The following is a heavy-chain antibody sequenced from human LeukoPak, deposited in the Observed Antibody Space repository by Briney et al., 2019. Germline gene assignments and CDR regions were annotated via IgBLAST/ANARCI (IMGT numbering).Heavy chain of an antibody. V-gene: IGHV4-39*01. CDR1: AGSISSSNYY. D-gene: IGHD3-3*01. J-gene: IGHJ4*02. CDR3: ARGDDFWSGYPNY. Sequence: PSETLSLTCTVSAGSISSSNYYWGWIRQPPGKGLEWIGSIYYRGRTYYNPSLKSRVTISVHTSKKQFSLKLSSVTAADTAVYYCARGDDFWSGYPNYWGQGTLVTVSS. CDR2: IYYRGRT.